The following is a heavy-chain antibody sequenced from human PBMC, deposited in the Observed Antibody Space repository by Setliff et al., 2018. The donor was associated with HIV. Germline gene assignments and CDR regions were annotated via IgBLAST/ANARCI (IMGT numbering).Heavy chain of an antibody. D-gene: IGHD2-15*01. V-gene: IGHV3-9*03. CDR1: GFTFKDYD. CDR3: AKGLGSRLAPTRDALWFDP. Sequence: SLRLSCTASGFTFKDYDMHWVRQVPGKGLEWVSGISWNSDEVDYADSVKGWFVISRDNSNNSVFLQMHSLRDDDMALYYCAKGLGSRLAPTRDALWFDPWGQGTQVTVSS. J-gene: IGHJ5*02. CDR2: ISWNSDEV.